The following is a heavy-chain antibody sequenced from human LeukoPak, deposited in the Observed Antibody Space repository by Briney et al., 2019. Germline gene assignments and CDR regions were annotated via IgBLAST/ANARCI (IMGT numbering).Heavy chain of an antibody. D-gene: IGHD1-7*01. Sequence: PSETLSLTCTVSGDSITSGNYFWTWIRQPAGKRLEWIGRIYTTGSTTYNPSLKNRVTISLDTSNSQFSLKLSSVTAADTAVYYCARQSTTITGTAFYYYFYMDVWGKGTTVTVSS. V-gene: IGHV4-61*02. J-gene: IGHJ6*03. CDR3: ARQSTTITGTAFYYYFYMDV. CDR1: GDSITSGNYF. CDR2: IYTTGST.